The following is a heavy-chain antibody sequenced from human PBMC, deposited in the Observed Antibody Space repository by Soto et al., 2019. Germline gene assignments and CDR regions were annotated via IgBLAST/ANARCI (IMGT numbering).Heavy chain of an antibody. CDR2: IIPIFGTA. CDR3: ARAGRWLQDWYWDI. Sequence: QVQLVQSGAEVKKPGSSVKVSCKASGGTFSSYAISWVRQAPGQGLEWMGGIIPIFGTANYAQKFQCRVTITAEESTNTDYMELSSLRSEDTAVYYCARAGRWLQDWYWDIWGQGTMVTVSS. J-gene: IGHJ3*02. CDR1: GGTFSSYA. V-gene: IGHV1-69*01. D-gene: IGHD2-21*01.